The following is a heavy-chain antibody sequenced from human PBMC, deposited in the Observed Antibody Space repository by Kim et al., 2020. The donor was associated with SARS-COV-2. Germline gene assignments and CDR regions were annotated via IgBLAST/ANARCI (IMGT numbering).Heavy chain of an antibody. Sequence: SETLSLTCTVSGGSISSSSYYWGWIRQPPGKGLEWIGSIYYSGNTYYNPSLKSRVTISIDTSKNQFSLKLSSVTAADTAVYYCARHYAARSIYYYGLDVWGQGTTVTVSS. V-gene: IGHV4-39*01. CDR1: GGSISSSSYY. J-gene: IGHJ6*02. D-gene: IGHD2-2*01. CDR2: IYYSGNT. CDR3: ARHYAARSIYYYGLDV.